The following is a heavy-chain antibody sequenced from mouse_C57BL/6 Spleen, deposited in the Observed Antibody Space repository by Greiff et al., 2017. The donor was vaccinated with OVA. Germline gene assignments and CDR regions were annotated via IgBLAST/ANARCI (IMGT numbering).Heavy chain of an antibody. CDR2: IYPGDGDT. V-gene: IGHV1-82*01. Sequence: LVESGPELVKPGASVKISCKASGYAFSSSWMNWVKQRPGKGLEWIGRIYPGDGDTNYNGKFKGKATLTADKSSSTAYMQLSSLTSEDSAVYFCARSKEDYFDYWGQGTTLTVSS. CDR3: ARSKEDYFDY. J-gene: IGHJ2*01. CDR1: GYAFSSSW.